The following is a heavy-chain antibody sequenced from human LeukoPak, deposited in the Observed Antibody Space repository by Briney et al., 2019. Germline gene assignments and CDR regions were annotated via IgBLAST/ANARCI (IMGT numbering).Heavy chain of an antibody. CDR1: GYTFTGYY. CDR2: INPNSGGT. Sequence: ASVTVSCKASGYTFTGYYMHWVRQAPGQGLEWMGWINPNSGGTNYAQKFQGRVTMTRDTSISTAYMELSRLRSDDTAVYYCATDLLPMVRGGPPGYWGQGTLVTVSS. V-gene: IGHV1-2*02. J-gene: IGHJ4*02. D-gene: IGHD3-10*01. CDR3: ATDLLPMVRGGPPGY.